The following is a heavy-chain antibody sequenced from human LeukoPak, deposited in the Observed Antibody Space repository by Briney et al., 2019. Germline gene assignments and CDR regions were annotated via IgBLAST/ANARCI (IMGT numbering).Heavy chain of an antibody. CDR3: ARSATDAFDI. D-gene: IGHD3-3*01. CDR1: GFTFRSFW. Sequence: GSLRLSCAASGFTFRSFWMHWVRQDPGKGLVWVSHMNGDGTSISYADSVKGRFTISRDNAKNTLYLQMNRLKAEDTAVYYCARSATDAFDIWGQGTIVTVSS. J-gene: IGHJ3*02. V-gene: IGHV3-74*01. CDR2: MNGDGTSI.